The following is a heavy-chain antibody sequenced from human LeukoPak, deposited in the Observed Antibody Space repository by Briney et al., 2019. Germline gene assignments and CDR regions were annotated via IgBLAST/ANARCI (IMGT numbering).Heavy chain of an antibody. V-gene: IGHV3-74*01. CDR3: ASGDSSGYYFSSY. CDR2: INSDGSST. Sequence: GGSLRLSCAASGFTFSSDWMHWVRQAPGKGLVWVSRINSDGSSTSYADSVKGRFTISRDNAKNTLYLQMNSLRAEDTAVYYCASGDSSGYYFSSYWGQGTLVTVSS. J-gene: IGHJ4*02. CDR1: GFTFSSDW. D-gene: IGHD3-22*01.